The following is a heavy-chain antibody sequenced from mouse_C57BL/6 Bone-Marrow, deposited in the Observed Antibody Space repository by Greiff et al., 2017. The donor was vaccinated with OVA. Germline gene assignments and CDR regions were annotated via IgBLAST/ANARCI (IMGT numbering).Heavy chain of an antibody. V-gene: IGHV5-15*01. J-gene: IGHJ4*01. D-gene: IGHD1-1*01. CDR2: ISNLAYSI. CDR3: ARHHYYGSSFYYAMDY. CDR1: GFTFSDYG. Sequence: EVKVVESGGGLVQPGGSLKLSCAASGFTFSDYGMAWVRQAPRKGPEWVAFISNLAYSIYYADTVTGRFTISRENAKNTLYLEMSSLRSEDTAMYYCARHHYYGSSFYYAMDYWGQGTSVTVSS.